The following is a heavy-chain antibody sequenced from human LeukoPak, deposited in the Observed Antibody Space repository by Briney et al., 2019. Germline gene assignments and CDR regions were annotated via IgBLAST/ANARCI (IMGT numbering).Heavy chain of an antibody. CDR1: GFTFSDYY. V-gene: IGHV3-11*03. CDR3: ARILAVASFHPLDY. J-gene: IGHJ4*02. Sequence: GGSLRLSCAASGFTFSDYYMNWIRQAPGKGLEWVSYISSSSSYTNYADSVKGRFTISRDNAKKLLYLQMNSLRAEDTAVYYCARILAVASFHPLDYWGQGTLVTVSS. CDR2: ISSSSSYT. D-gene: IGHD6-19*01.